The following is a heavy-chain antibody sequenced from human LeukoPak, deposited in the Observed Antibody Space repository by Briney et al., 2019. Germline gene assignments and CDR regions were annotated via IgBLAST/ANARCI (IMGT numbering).Heavy chain of an antibody. D-gene: IGHD3-10*01. J-gene: IGHJ5*02. CDR3: ARGPSYYASGSYYWLDP. CDR1: GYTFTGYY. V-gene: IGHV1-2*02. Sequence: ASVKVSCKASGYTFTGYYMHWVRQAPGQGLEWMGWINPNGGGTNYAQKFQGRVTMTRDTSISTAYMELSSLRSEDTAVYYCARGPSYYASGSYYWLDPWGQGTLVTVSS. CDR2: INPNGGGT.